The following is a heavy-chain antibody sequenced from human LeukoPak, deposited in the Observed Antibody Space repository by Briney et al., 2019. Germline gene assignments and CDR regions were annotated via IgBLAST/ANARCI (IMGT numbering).Heavy chain of an antibody. D-gene: IGHD4/OR15-4a*01. CDR3: ARDGYGASYFDY. Sequence: SQTLSLTCTVSGGSISSGGYYWSWIRQHPGKGLEWIGYIYYSRSTYYNPSLKSRVTISVDTSKNQISLKVNSVTAADTAVYYCARDGYGASYFDYWGQGTLVTVSS. CDR2: IYYSRST. CDR1: GGSISSGGYY. J-gene: IGHJ4*02. V-gene: IGHV4-31*03.